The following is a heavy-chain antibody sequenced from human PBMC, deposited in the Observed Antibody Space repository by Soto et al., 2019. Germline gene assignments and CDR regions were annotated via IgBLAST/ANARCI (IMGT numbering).Heavy chain of an antibody. Sequence: QVQLVQSGAEVKKPGASVKVSCKASGYTFTTYAMHWVRQAPGQRLEWMGWIDAGNGNTKYSQKFQGRVTITRDTSASTVYMELSSLRSEDTAVCYCAREDRNWFDPWGQGTLVTVSS. V-gene: IGHV1-3*01. CDR1: GYTFTTYA. CDR2: IDAGNGNT. CDR3: AREDRNWFDP. D-gene: IGHD2-15*01. J-gene: IGHJ5*02.